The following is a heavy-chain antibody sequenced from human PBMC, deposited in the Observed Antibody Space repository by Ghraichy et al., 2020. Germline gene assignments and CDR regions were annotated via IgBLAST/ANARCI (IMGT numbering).Heavy chain of an antibody. J-gene: IGHJ4*02. CDR1: GYTFTSYA. V-gene: IGHV1-3*01. Sequence: ASVKVSCKASGYTFTSYAMHWVRQAPGQRLEWMGWINAGNGNTKYSQKFQGRVTITRDTSASTAYMELSSLRSEDTAVYYCARDDDALELPYDWGQGTLVTVSS. CDR3: ARDDDALELPYD. D-gene: IGHD1-7*01. CDR2: INAGNGNT.